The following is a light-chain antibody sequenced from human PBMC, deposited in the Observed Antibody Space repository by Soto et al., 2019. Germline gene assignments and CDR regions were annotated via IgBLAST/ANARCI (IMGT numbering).Light chain of an antibody. J-gene: IGKJ1*01. V-gene: IGKV3-15*01. CDR3: QQYNNWLWT. CDR1: QNISSN. Sequence: EIVMTQSPATLSVSPGERATLSCRASQNISSNLAWYQQKPGQAPRVLIDGASTRDTGIPARFSGSWSGTEFTLTISSLQSEDFAVYYCQQYNNWLWTFGQGTKVEIK. CDR2: GAS.